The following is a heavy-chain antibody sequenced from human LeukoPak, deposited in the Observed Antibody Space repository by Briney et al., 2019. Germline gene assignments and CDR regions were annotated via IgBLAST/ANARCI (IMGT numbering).Heavy chain of an antibody. CDR2: MSHDGTNE. CDR3: AKDYFTRYCSGGSCYGLFDY. Sequence: PGGSLRLSCVASGFTFSSYTMHWVRQAPGKGLEWVAVMSHDGTNEYYAGSVKGRFTISRDISKNTLYLEMNSLRGDDTAVYYCAKDYFTRYCSGGSCYGLFDYWGQGTLVTVSS. J-gene: IGHJ4*02. D-gene: IGHD2-15*01. CDR1: GFTFSSYT. V-gene: IGHV3-30-3*01.